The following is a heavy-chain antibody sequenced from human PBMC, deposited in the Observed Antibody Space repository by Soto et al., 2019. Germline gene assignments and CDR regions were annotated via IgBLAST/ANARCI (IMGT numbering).Heavy chain of an antibody. V-gene: IGHV1-2*04. CDR2: INPNSGGT. CDR3: ARVVGYYYYYMDV. Sequence: ASVKVSCKASGYTFTGYYMHWVRQAPGQGLEWMGWINPNSGGTNYAQKFQGWVTMTTDTSTSTAYMEPRSLRSDDTAVYYCARVVGYYYYYMDVWGKGTTVTVSS. J-gene: IGHJ6*03. CDR1: GYTFTGYY.